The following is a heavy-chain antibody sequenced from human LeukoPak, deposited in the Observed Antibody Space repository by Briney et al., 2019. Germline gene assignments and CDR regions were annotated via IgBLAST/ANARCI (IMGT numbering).Heavy chain of an antibody. CDR3: ARDSGQGTGVLYYYYGMDV. Sequence: PGGSLRLSCAASGFTFSSYNMNWVRQAPGKGLERVSSISSSTNYMYYADSVKGRFTISRDNGKNSVFLQMNSLGAEDTAVYYCARDSGQGTGVLYYYYGMDVWDQGTTVTVSS. CDR2: ISSSTNYM. D-gene: IGHD3/OR15-3a*01. J-gene: IGHJ6*02. V-gene: IGHV3-21*01. CDR1: GFTFSSYN.